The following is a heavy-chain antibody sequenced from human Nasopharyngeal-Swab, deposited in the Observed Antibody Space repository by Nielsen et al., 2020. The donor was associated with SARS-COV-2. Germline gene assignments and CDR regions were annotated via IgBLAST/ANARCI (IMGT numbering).Heavy chain of an antibody. D-gene: IGHD3-3*01. J-gene: IGHJ6*02. Sequence: SETLSLTCAVYGGSLRGYYWSWIRKPPGKGLEWIGAINHSGSTNHNRSLKSRVTMSVDTSKNQFSLRLSSVTAADTTVYYCARLFGTNRGFGVVRYYYYHGMDVWGQGTTVTVSS. CDR2: INHSGST. V-gene: IGHV4-34*01. CDR1: GGSLRGYY. CDR3: ARLFGTNRGFGVVRYYYYHGMDV.